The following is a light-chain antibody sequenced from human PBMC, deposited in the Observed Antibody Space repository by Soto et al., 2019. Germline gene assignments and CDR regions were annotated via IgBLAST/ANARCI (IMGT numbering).Light chain of an antibody. Sequence: DIQMTQSPSTLSASVGDRVTITCRASQSINSWLAWYQQKPGKAPNLLTSDASTLESGVPSRFSGSGSGTEFTLTISSLQPDDLGTYYCQQYNSYPNTFGQGTKLEIK. CDR2: DAS. CDR1: QSINSW. V-gene: IGKV1-5*01. CDR3: QQYNSYPNT. J-gene: IGKJ2*01.